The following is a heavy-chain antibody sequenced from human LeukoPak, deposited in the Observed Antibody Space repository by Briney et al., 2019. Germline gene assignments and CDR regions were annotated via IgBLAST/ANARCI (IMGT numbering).Heavy chain of an antibody. J-gene: IGHJ4*02. CDR1: GFTFSSYA. V-gene: IGHV3-23*01. CDR3: AKGRGVYCSSTSCYRYFDY. Sequence: GGSLRLSCAASGFTFSSYAMSWVRQAPGKGLEWVSAISGSGGSTYYADSVKGRFTTSRDNSKNTLYLQMNSLRAEDTAVYYCAKGRGVYCSSTSCYRYFDYWGQGTLVTVSS. D-gene: IGHD2-2*01. CDR2: ISGSGGST.